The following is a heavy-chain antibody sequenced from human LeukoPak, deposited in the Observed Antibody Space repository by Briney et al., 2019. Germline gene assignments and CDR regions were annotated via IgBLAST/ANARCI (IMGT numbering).Heavy chain of an antibody. CDR2: IIPIFVNA. Sequence: GAIIPIFVNATKAHKFQGRVTINADEARRTACMEVSSLRSEDTAVYYCARGHDYGDYTFDYWGQGTLVTVSS. V-gene: IGHV1-69*01. CDR3: ARGHDYGDYTFDY. D-gene: IGHD4-17*01. J-gene: IGHJ4*02.